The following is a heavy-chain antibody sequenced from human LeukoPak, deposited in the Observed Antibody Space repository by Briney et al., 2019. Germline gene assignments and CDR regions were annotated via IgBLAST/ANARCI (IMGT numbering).Heavy chain of an antibody. CDR3: ARRYGGFDWFDP. Sequence: PSETLSLTCSVSGGSISSSSYYWGWIRQPPGKGLEWIGSINYSGTTYYNSSLRSRVTISVDTSKDQFSLKLSSVTAADTALYYCARRYGGFDWFDPWGQGTLVTVSS. V-gene: IGHV4-39*07. D-gene: IGHD5-12*01. CDR2: INYSGTT. CDR1: GGSISSSSYY. J-gene: IGHJ5*02.